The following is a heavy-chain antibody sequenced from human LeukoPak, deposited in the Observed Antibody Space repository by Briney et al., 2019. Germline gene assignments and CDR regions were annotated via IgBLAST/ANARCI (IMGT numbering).Heavy chain of an antibody. D-gene: IGHD2-15*01. Sequence: ASVKVSCKASGYTFTSYAMHWVRQAPGQRLEWMGWINAGNGNTKYSQKFQGRVTITRDTSASTVYMELSSLRSEDTAVYYCARVSVVVVAATLASSIFDYWGQGTLVTVSS. CDR2: INAGNGNT. V-gene: IGHV1-3*01. CDR1: GYTFTSYA. J-gene: IGHJ4*02. CDR3: ARVSVVVVAATLASSIFDY.